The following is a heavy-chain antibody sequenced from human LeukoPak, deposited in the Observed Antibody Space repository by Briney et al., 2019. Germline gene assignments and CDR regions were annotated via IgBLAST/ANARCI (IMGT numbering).Heavy chain of an antibody. CDR1: GGSFSGYY. Sequence: SETLSLTCAVYGGSFSGYYWSWIRQPPGKGLEWIGEINHSGSTNYNPSLKSRVTISVDTSKNQFSLKLSSVTAADTAVYYCARDERGYSYGRRYYYGMDVWGQGTTVTVSS. J-gene: IGHJ6*02. CDR3: ARDERGYSYGRRYYYGMDV. V-gene: IGHV4-34*01. D-gene: IGHD5-18*01. CDR2: INHSGST.